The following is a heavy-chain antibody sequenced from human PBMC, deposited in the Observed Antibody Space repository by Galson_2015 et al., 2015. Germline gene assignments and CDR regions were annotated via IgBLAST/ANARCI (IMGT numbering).Heavy chain of an antibody. CDR1: GFTFSSYA. CDR2: ISGSGGST. D-gene: IGHD3-3*01. CDR3: AKGGVRFLGPMDV. J-gene: IGHJ6*03. V-gene: IGHV3-23*01. Sequence: SLRLSCAASGFTFSSYAMSWVRQAPGKGLEWVSAISGSGGSTYYADSVKGRFTISRDNSKNTLYLQMNSLRAEDTAVYYCAKGGVRFLGPMDVWGKGTTVNVSS.